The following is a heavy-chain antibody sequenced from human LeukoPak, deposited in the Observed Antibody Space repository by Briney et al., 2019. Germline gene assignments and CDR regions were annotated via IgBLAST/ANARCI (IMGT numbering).Heavy chain of an antibody. V-gene: IGHV4-61*02. CDR2: FYSGQHT. CDR3: ARSRGFSYGFTVCY. Sequence: SETLSLTCNVSGGSINSGSFYWRWIRQPAGKGLKWIGRFYSGQHTNYNPSLKSRVTVSADTSKNQFSLNLSSVTAAETAVYYCARSRGFSYGFTVCYWGQGTLVTVSS. J-gene: IGHJ4*02. CDR1: GGSINSGSFY. D-gene: IGHD5-18*01.